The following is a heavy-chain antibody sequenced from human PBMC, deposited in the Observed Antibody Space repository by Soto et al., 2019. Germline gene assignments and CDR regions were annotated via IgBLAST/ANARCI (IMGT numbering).Heavy chain of an antibody. V-gene: IGHV1-18*01. J-gene: IGHJ4*02. D-gene: IGHD1-26*01. CDR3: ARGPEGRSTAYFDY. CDR1: GYTFTDYG. CDR2: ISAYTGNT. Sequence: ASVNVSCKASGYTFTDYGITWVRQAPGQGLEWMGWISAYTGNTNYAQKVQGRVTMSKDPSTSTAYLELGSLRSDDTAVYYCARGPEGRSTAYFDYWGQGTLVTVSS.